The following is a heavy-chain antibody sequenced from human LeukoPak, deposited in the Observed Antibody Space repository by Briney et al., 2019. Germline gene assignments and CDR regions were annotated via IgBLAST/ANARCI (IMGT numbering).Heavy chain of an antibody. V-gene: IGHV3-23*01. CDR3: AKSYDTSGYYYFYFDS. CDR1: GFTFSSSA. D-gene: IGHD3-22*01. Sequence: GGSLRLSCAASGFTFSSSAMSWVRQAPGKGLEWVSDISGSGGNTYYADSVKGRCTISRDNSKNTLYLQMNSLRAEDTAVYYCAKSYDTSGYYYFYFDSWGQGTLVTVSS. CDR2: ISGSGGNT. J-gene: IGHJ4*02.